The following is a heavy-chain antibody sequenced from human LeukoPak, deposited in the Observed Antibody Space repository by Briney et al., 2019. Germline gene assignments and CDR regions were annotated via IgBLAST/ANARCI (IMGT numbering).Heavy chain of an antibody. Sequence: GSLRLSCAASGFTFSSYEMHWVRQAPGKGLEWIGEINHSGSTNYNPSLKSRVTISVDTSKNQFSLKLSSVTAADTAVYYCARVLLWFGEHFDYWGQGTLVTVSS. CDR2: INHSGST. CDR3: ARVLLWFGEHFDY. CDR1: GFTFSSYE. D-gene: IGHD3-10*01. J-gene: IGHJ4*02. V-gene: IGHV4-34*01.